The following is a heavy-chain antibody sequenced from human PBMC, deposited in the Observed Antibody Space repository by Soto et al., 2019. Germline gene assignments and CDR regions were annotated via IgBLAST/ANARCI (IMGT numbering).Heavy chain of an antibody. Sequence: PGGSLRLSCAASGFTVSSNYMSWVRQAPGKGLEWVSVIYSGGSTYYADSVKGRFTISGDNSKNTLYLQMNSLRAEDTAVYYCARDGPQWFGEPNYGMDVWGQGTTVTVSS. CDR3: ARDGPQWFGEPNYGMDV. J-gene: IGHJ6*02. D-gene: IGHD3-10*01. CDR1: GFTVSSNY. V-gene: IGHV3-53*01. CDR2: IYSGGST.